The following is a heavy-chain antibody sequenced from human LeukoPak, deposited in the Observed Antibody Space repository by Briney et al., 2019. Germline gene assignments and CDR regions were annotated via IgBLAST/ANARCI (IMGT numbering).Heavy chain of an antibody. J-gene: IGHJ4*02. Sequence: ASVKVSCKASGYTFTSYGISWVQQAPGQGLEWMGWISAYNGNTNYARKLQGRVTMTTDTSTSTAYMELRSLRSDDTAVYYCARAPDSGATRTYWGQGTLVTVSS. CDR3: ARAPDSGATRTY. CDR2: ISAYNGNT. CDR1: GYTFTSYG. V-gene: IGHV1-18*01. D-gene: IGHD1-26*01.